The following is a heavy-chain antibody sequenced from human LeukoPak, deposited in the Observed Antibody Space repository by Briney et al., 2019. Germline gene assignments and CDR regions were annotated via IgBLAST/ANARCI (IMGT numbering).Heavy chain of an antibody. D-gene: IGHD3-22*01. CDR3: ARDYYDSSGYYYYYGMDV. J-gene: IGHJ6*02. CDR2: IQFSGSP. CDR1: GASINRSY. Sequence: SETLSLTCFVSGASINRSYWSWIRQSPGKGLEWLGNIQFSGSPNFNPSLISRVTFSVDRSRKQFSLQLNSVTPEDTAVYYCARDYYDSSGYYYYYGMDVWGQGTTVTVSS. V-gene: IGHV4-59*12.